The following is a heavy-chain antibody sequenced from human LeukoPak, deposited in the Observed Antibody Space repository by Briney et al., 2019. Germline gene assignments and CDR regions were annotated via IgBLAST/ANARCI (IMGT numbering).Heavy chain of an antibody. J-gene: IGHJ6*02. CDR3: TRHVRGILSGFYGMDV. CDR2: IRSKANRYAT. CDR1: GFTFSGSA. D-gene: IGHD3-9*01. Sequence: PGGALRLSCAASGFTFSGSAMHWVRQASGKGVEWVGRIRSKANRYATAYAACVRGRLTLSRDDSKNTAYLQMNSVKPEDTAVYYCTRHVRGILSGFYGMDVWAQGTTVTVSS. V-gene: IGHV3-73*01.